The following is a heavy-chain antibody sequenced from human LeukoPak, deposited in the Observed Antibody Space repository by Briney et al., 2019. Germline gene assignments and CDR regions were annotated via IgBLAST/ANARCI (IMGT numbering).Heavy chain of an antibody. CDR3: ARHYPPTTVTPRYYMDV. CDR1: GGSISSYY. CDR2: IYTSGST. Sequence: SETLSLTCTVSGGSISSYYWSWIRQPAGKGLEWIGRIYTSGSTNYNPSLKSRVTISVDTSKNQFSLKLSSVTAADTAVYYCARHYPPTTVTPRYYMDVWGKGTTVTVSS. V-gene: IGHV4-4*07. D-gene: IGHD4-17*01. J-gene: IGHJ6*03.